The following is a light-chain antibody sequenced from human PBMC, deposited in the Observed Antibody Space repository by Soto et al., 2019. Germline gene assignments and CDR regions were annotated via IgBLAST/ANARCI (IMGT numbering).Light chain of an antibody. Sequence: EIVLTQSPANLSVSPGERATLSCRASQSVRSNLAWYQQKPVQAPRLLIFGATTRATNISARFTGSGSGTEFTLTISSLQSEDFAVYYCQQYGTSPQTFGQGTKVDFK. V-gene: IGKV3-15*01. CDR2: GAT. J-gene: IGKJ1*01. CDR1: QSVRSN. CDR3: QQYGTSPQT.